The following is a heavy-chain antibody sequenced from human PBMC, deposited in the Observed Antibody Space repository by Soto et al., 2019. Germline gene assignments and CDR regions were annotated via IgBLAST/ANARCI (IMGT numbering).Heavy chain of an antibody. CDR1: GGSFSGYY. D-gene: IGHD3-22*01. Sequence: PSETLSVTCAVYGGSFSGYYWSWIRQPPGKGLEWIGEINHSGSTNYNPSLKSRVTISVDTSKNQFSLKLSSVTAADTSVYYCARGRVRYYDSSGYPFDYWGQGTLVTVSS. V-gene: IGHV4-34*01. CDR2: INHSGST. J-gene: IGHJ4*02. CDR3: ARGRVRYYDSSGYPFDY.